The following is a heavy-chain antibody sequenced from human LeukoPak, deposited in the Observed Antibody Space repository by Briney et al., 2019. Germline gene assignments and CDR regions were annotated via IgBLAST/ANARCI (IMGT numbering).Heavy chain of an antibody. Sequence: PGGSLRLSCAASGFTFSSYGMSWVRQAPGKGLEWVSVIYKNVITYYADTVKGRFTISRDNSKNTLYLQMNSLRADDTAVYYCARSLRVRGVPDYMDVWGKGTTVTISS. V-gene: IGHV3-53*01. J-gene: IGHJ6*03. CDR2: IYKNVIT. D-gene: IGHD3-10*01. CDR1: GFTFSSYG. CDR3: ARSLRVRGVPDYMDV.